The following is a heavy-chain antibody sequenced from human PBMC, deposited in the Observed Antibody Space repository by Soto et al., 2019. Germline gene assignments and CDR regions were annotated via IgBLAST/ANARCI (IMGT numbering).Heavy chain of an antibody. CDR1: GYSFTSYW. CDR2: IYPGDSDT. CDR3: ARQGGYCSSTSCYSIGAYYYYGMDV. J-gene: IGHJ6*02. V-gene: IGHV5-51*01. D-gene: IGHD2-2*03. Sequence: GESLKISCKGSGYSFTSYWIGWVRQMPGKGLEWMGIIYPGDSDTRYSPSFQGQVTISADKSISTAYLQWSSLKASDTAMYYCARQGGYCSSTSCYSIGAYYYYGMDVWGQGTKVTVSS.